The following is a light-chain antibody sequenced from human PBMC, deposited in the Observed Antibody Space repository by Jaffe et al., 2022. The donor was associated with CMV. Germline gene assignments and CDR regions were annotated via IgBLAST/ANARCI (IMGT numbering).Light chain of an antibody. CDR2: DVK. Sequence: QSALTQPASVSGSPGRSVIISCTGTSSDVGHNDFVSWFQQYPGKAPQLIISDVKNRPSGVSDRFSGSKSGNTASLTISALQPEDEADYFCSSFTITSTWVFGGGTKVTVL. CDR1: SSDVGHNDF. J-gene: IGLJ3*02. CDR3: SSFTITSTWV. V-gene: IGLV2-14*03.